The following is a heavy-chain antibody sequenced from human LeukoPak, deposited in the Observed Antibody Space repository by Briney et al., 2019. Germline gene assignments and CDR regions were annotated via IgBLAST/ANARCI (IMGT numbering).Heavy chain of an antibody. J-gene: IGHJ5*02. V-gene: IGHV4-34*01. CDR1: GFTFRISP. D-gene: IGHD6-19*01. CDR2: INHSGST. CDR3: ARGGLQLQWLPPLNWFDP. Sequence: GSLKLSCAASGFTFRISPMSWVRQPPGKGLEWIGEINHSGSTNYNPSLKSRVTISVDTSKNQFSLKLSSVTAADTAVYYCARGGLQLQWLPPLNWFDPWGQGTLVTVSS.